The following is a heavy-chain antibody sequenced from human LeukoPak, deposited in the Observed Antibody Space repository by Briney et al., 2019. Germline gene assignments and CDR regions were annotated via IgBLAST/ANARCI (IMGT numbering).Heavy chain of an antibody. D-gene: IGHD3-9*01. J-gene: IGHJ4*02. Sequence: GGSLRLSCAAAGFTFSSYARSWLRQALGKGLEWVSAISGSGGSTYYADSVKGRFTISKDNSKTTLYLQITRLRAEDTAVYYCVKNPPRIRYFDWPKDYWGQGTLVTVSS. V-gene: IGHV3-23*01. CDR1: GFTFSSYA. CDR2: ISGSGGST. CDR3: VKNPPRIRYFDWPKDY.